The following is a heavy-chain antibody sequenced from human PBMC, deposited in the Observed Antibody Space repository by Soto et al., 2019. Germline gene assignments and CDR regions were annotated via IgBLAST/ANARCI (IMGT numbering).Heavy chain of an antibody. CDR3: ARVTLDRDGYNCRFDP. Sequence: KTSETLSLTCSVSGGSITSGIYYWSWIRQYPGKGLEWIGYISYGGSTYYNPSLKSRVDISADTSKNQFSLKLTSVTAADAAVYYCARVTLDRDGYNCRFDPWGQGTLVTVSS. J-gene: IGHJ5*02. V-gene: IGHV4-31*03. CDR1: GGSITSGIYY. CDR2: ISYGGST. D-gene: IGHD5-12*01.